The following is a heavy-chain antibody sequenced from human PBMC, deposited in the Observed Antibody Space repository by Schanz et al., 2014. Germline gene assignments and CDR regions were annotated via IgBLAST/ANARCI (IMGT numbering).Heavy chain of an antibody. CDR2: IRYDGSSK. CDR3: ARGPGGTKTHGL. Sequence: QVQLVESGGGVVQPGGSLRLSCAASGFTFSSYSMHWVRQAPGKGLEWVAFIRYDGSSKYYADSVRGRFTISRDNSKNTVYLQMNSLRAEDTAVYYCARGPGGTKTHGLWGQGTLVTVSS. V-gene: IGHV3-30*02. J-gene: IGHJ4*02. D-gene: IGHD2-15*01. CDR1: GFTFSSYS.